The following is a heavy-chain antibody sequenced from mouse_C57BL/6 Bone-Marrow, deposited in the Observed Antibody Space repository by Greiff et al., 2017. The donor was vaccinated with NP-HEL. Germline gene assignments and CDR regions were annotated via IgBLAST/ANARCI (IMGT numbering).Heavy chain of an antibody. V-gene: IGHV1-82*01. D-gene: IGHD1-1*01. J-gene: IGHJ4*01. Sequence: VQLQQSGPELVKPGASVKISCKASGYAFSSSWMNWVKQRPGKGLEWIGRIYPGDGDTNYNGKFKGKATLTADKSSSTAYMQLSSLTSEDAAVYVCAKRDYGRDYAMDDWGQGTTVTVSS. CDR1: GYAFSSSW. CDR3: AKRDYGRDYAMDD. CDR2: IYPGDGDT.